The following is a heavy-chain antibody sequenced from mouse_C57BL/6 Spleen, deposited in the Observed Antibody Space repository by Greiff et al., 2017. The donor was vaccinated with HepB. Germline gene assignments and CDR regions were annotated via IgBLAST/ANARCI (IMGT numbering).Heavy chain of an antibody. Sequence: VQLQQSGPELVKPGASVKISCKASGYSFTDYNMNWVKQSNGKSLEWIGVINPNYGTTSYNQKFKGKATLTVDQSSSTDYMQLNSLTSEDSAVYCGARRDYNDASWFAYWGPGTLVTVSA. J-gene: IGHJ3*01. D-gene: IGHD2-4*01. CDR1: GYSFTDYN. CDR2: INPNYGTT. V-gene: IGHV1-39*01. CDR3: ARRDYNDASWFAY.